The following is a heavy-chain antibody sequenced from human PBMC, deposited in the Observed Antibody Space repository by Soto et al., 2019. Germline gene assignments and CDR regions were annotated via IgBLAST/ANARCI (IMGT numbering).Heavy chain of an antibody. D-gene: IGHD3-9*01. CDR2: IYYSGST. J-gene: IGHJ4*02. Sequence: SETLSLTCTVSGDSISTYYWNWIRQPPGKGLEWIGSIYYSGSTSYNPSLKSRVTISVDTSKNQFSLKLTSVTAADTAVYYCARAGLRYFDWSQKDYFDYWGQGTLVTVSS. V-gene: IGHV4-59*01. CDR3: ARAGLRYFDWSQKDYFDY. CDR1: GDSISTYY.